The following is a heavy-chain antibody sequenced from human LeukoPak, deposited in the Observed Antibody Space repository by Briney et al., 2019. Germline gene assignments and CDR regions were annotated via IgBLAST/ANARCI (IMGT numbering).Heavy chain of an antibody. CDR1: GYTFSGYY. Sequence: ASVKVSCKASGYTFSGYYMHWVRQAPGQGLEWMGWINPNSGGTNYAQKFQGRVTMTRDTSIRTAYMELSRLRSDDTAVYYCAKNYYDYVWGGEPYYYYYMDVWGKGTTVTVSS. V-gene: IGHV1-2*02. D-gene: IGHD3-16*01. J-gene: IGHJ6*03. CDR2: INPNSGGT. CDR3: AKNYYDYVWGGEPYYYYYMDV.